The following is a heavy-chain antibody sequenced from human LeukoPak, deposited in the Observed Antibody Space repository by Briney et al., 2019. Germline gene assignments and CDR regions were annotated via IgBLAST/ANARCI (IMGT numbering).Heavy chain of an antibody. V-gene: IGHV3-23*01. J-gene: IGHJ4*02. Sequence: GGSLRLSCAVSGITLSNYGMSWVRQAPGKGLEGVAGISGSGGSTNYAGSVKGRFTISRDNRKNTLYLQMNSMRVEDTAVYFCAKRGVVIRVILVGFHKEAYYFDSWGQGALVTVSS. D-gene: IGHD3-22*01. CDR2: ISGSGGST. CDR3: AKRGVVIRVILVGFHKEAYYFDS. CDR1: GITLSNYG.